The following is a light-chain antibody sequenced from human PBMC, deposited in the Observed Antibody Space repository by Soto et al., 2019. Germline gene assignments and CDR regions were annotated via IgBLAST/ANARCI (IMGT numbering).Light chain of an antibody. J-gene: IGKJ2*01. CDR1: ESVSSS. V-gene: IGKV1-5*01. CDR3: QQYESFSPYT. Sequence: DIRMTQSPSTLSAVVGDRVTITCRASESVSSSVAWYQQKPGKAPKLLIYDASNLESGVPSRFSGSGFGTELTLTINSLQPDDFGTYYCQQYESFSPYTFGRGTRLEIK. CDR2: DAS.